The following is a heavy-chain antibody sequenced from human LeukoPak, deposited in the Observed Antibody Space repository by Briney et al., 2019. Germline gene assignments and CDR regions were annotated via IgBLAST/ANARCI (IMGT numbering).Heavy chain of an antibody. V-gene: IGHV3-21*06. CDR1: QFTFSTHW. CDR3: ARDASGFYHYYYMDV. Sequence: GGSLPLSCEASQFTFSTHWMSWVRQVPGKGLEWVSSISTVSMYKTYADSFLGRISISIDNAKNVLYLHMSRLSAEDTAVYYCARDASGFYHYYYMDVWGKGTTVTVSS. J-gene: IGHJ6*03. CDR2: ISTVSMYK. D-gene: IGHD5-12*01.